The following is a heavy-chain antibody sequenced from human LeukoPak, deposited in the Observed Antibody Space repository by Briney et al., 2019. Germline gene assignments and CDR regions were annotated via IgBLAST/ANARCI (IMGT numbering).Heavy chain of an antibody. D-gene: IGHD6-13*01. CDR2: ISAYNGNT. Sequence: ASVTVSCKASGYTFTSYGISWVRQAPGQRLKWMGWISAYNGNTNYAQKLQGRVTMTTDTSTSTAYMELRSLRSDDTAVYYCARQVWQQLVRDYYGMDVWGQGTTVTVSS. V-gene: IGHV1-18*01. CDR3: ARQVWQQLVRDYYGMDV. J-gene: IGHJ6*02. CDR1: GYTFTSYG.